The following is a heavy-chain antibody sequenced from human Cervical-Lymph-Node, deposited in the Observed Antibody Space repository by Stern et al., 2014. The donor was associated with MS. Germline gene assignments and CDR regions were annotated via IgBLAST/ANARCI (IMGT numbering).Heavy chain of an antibody. J-gene: IGHJ6*02. CDR1: GDFNSTSH. D-gene: IGHD3-10*01. CDR2: VYYVGST. CDR3: TRARGITMVRGVIIPPYGMDV. V-gene: IGHV4-59*01. Sequence: VQLVESGPGLVKPSETLSLTCTVSGDFNSTSHWSWIRQSPGKGLEWIGYVYYVGSTNYNPSLKSRVTISIDRSKNQISLRLTSVTAADTAVYYCTRARGITMVRGVIIPPYGMDVWGPGTTVTVSS.